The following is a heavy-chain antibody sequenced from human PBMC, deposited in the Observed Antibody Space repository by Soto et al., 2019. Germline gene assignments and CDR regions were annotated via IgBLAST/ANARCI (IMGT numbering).Heavy chain of an antibody. CDR1: GFTFISYA. Sequence: PGGSLRLSCAASGFTFISYAMSWVRQAPGKGLEWVSYICSSGSSIYYADSVKGRFTISRDNAKNSLYLQMNSLRAEDTAVYYCARDPRQYYFDYWGQGTLVTVSS. V-gene: IGHV3-48*04. CDR2: ICSSGSSI. CDR3: ARDPRQYYFDY. J-gene: IGHJ4*02.